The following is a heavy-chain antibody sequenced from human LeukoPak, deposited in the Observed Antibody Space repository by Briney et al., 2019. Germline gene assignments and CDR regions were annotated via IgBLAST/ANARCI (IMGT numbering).Heavy chain of an antibody. CDR3: ARSEEWLLLVDC. Sequence: SETLSLTCTVSGGSISSYYWSWIRQPPGKGLEYIGYVYYSGTTSYNPSLQSRVTISLDTSKNRFSLKLWSVTAADTAVYYCARSEEWLLLVDCWGQGTLVTVSS. V-gene: IGHV4-59*04. J-gene: IGHJ4*02. D-gene: IGHD6-19*01. CDR1: GGSISSYY. CDR2: VYYSGTT.